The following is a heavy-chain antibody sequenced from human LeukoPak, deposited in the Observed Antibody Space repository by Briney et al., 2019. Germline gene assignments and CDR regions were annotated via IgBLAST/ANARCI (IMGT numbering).Heavy chain of an antibody. V-gene: IGHV4-34*01. D-gene: IGHD6-13*01. CDR2: IDHGGST. J-gene: IGHJ4*02. Sequence: PSETLSLTCAVSGGSFSDFYWSWIRQAPGKGLEWIGEIDHGGSTNYNPSVKSRVTISVDKSKKQFSLKLGSVTAADTAVYYCARGLPAYSSSWYYLDYWGQGTLVTVSS. CDR3: ARGLPAYSSSWYYLDY. CDR1: GGSFSDFY.